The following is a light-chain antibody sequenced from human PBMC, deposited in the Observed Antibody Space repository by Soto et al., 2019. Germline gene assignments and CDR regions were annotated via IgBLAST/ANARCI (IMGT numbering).Light chain of an antibody. CDR3: QHYYSWPPDGS. CDR1: QNVGSN. Sequence: EIVMTQSPATLSVSPGARATLSCRASQNVGSNLAWYQQKPGQAPRLLISGSSARATGIPVRFSGSGSEREFTLTINGLQSEDFAIYFCQHYYSWPPDGSFGQGTKV. CDR2: GSS. V-gene: IGKV3-15*01. J-gene: IGKJ1*01.